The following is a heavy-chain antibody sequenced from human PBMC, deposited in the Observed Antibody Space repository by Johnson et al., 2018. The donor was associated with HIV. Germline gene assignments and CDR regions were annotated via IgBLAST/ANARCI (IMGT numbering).Heavy chain of an antibody. CDR3: AKETHYITPNDWDAFDI. J-gene: IGHJ3*02. CDR2: ITGDGAHT. CDR1: GFTFSTND. Sequence: VQLMESGGGLVQPGGSLRLSCAASGFTFSTNDMNWVRQAPGKEPQWVSAITGDGAHTYYADSVKGRFTISRDNSKDTLFLQINSLRAEDTALYYCAKETHYITPNDWDAFDIWGQGTMVTVSS. D-gene: IGHD3-9*01. V-gene: IGHV3-23*01.